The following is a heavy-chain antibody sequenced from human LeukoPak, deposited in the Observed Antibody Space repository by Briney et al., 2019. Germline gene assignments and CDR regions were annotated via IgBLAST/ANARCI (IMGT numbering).Heavy chain of an antibody. D-gene: IGHD4-17*01. Sequence: GGSLRLSCAASGFTFSRSAMHWVRQAPGKGLEWVAVMSYDGSSKYFADSVKGRFTISRDNSKNTLYLQMNSLRAEDTAVYYCANKAGYGASDYWGQGTLVTVSS. CDR2: MSYDGSSK. CDR3: ANKAGYGASDY. J-gene: IGHJ4*02. CDR1: GFTFSRSA. V-gene: IGHV3-30-3*01.